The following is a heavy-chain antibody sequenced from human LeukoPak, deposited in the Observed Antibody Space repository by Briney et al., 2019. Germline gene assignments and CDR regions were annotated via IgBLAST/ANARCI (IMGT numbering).Heavy chain of an antibody. Sequence: GASVRVSCKASGYTFTSYYMHWVRQAPGQGLEWMGIINPSGGSTSYAQKFQGRVTMTRDTSTSTVYMELSSLRSEDTAVYYCARGLLRFLEYLNLPFDYWGQGTLVTVSS. V-gene: IGHV1-46*01. D-gene: IGHD3-3*01. CDR1: GYTFTSYY. CDR3: ARGLLRFLEYLNLPFDY. CDR2: INPSGGST. J-gene: IGHJ4*02.